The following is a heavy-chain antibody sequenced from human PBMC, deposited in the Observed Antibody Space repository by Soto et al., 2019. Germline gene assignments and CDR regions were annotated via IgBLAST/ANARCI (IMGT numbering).Heavy chain of an antibody. CDR2: ININGSTT. CDR3: ARGGSGYAYS. CDR1: GFTFSNYW. D-gene: IGHD5-12*01. J-gene: IGHJ4*02. V-gene: IGHV3-74*01. Sequence: GGSLRLSCAASGFTFSNYWMHWVRQAPGKGLVWVSRININGSTTSYADSVKGRFTISRDNAKNTLYLQMNSLRAEDTAVYFCARGGSGYAYSWGQGSLVTVSS.